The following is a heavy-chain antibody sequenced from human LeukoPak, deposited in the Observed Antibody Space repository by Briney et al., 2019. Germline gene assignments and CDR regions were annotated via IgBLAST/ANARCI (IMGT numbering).Heavy chain of an antibody. CDR3: ARESGWYYYDSSDDAFDI. J-gene: IGHJ3*02. CDR1: GFTVSSNY. D-gene: IGHD3-22*01. Sequence: PGGSLRLSCAASGFTVSSNYMSWVRQAPGKGLEWVSVIYSGGSTYYADSVKGRFTISRDNSKSTLYIQMNSLRAEDTAVYYCARESGWYYYDSSDDAFDIWGQGTMVTVSS. CDR2: IYSGGST. V-gene: IGHV3-53*01.